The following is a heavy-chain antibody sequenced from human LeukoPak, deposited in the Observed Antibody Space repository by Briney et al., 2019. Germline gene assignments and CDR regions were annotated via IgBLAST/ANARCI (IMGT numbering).Heavy chain of an antibody. Sequence: GGSLRLSCAASGFTFSTFAMIWVRQPPGKGLEWVSSIFPSGGEIHYADSVRGRFTISRDNSKSTLSLQMNSLRAEDTAVYYCAKDRCSNGIGCYYYYMDVWGKGTTVTISS. CDR2: IFPSGGEI. CDR1: GFTFSTFA. V-gene: IGHV3-23*01. J-gene: IGHJ6*03. D-gene: IGHD2-8*01. CDR3: AKDRCSNGIGCYYYYMDV.